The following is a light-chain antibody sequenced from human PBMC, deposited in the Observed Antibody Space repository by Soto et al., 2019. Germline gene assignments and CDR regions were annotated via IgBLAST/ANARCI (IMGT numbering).Light chain of an antibody. CDR2: GAS. CDR3: KQYNNWPPVT. Sequence: EIVMTQSPATLSVSPGGRATLSCRASQSVYSNLAWYQQKPGQAPRLLIYGASTRATGIPARFSGSGAGTDFTLNISSLQSEDSAVYYCKQYNNWPPVTFGGGTRVEIK. J-gene: IGKJ4*01. CDR1: QSVYSN. V-gene: IGKV3-15*01.